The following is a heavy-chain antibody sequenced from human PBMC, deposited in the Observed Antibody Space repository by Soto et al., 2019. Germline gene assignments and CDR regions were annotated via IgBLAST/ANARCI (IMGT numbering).Heavy chain of an antibody. Sequence: SETLSLTCTVSGGSVSSYYWSWIRPSPGKGLEWIGYNYYSGSTKYKPSLKSRVTISVDTSKNQFSLKVSSATAADTAVYYCKSERATVVPAAMLDYWGQGTLVTVSS. CDR1: GGSVSSYY. CDR3: KSERATVVPAAMLDY. CDR2: NYYSGST. D-gene: IGHD2-2*01. V-gene: IGHV4-59*08. J-gene: IGHJ4*02.